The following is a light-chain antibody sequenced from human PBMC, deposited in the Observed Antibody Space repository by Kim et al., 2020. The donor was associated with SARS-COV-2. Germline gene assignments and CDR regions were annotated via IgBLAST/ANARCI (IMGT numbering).Light chain of an antibody. CDR3: CSYAGSYTYV. J-gene: IGLJ1*01. CDR2: DVS. CDR1: RSDVGGYNY. V-gene: IGLV2-11*01. Sequence: GQSVTISCTGTRSDVGGYNYVSWYQQQPGKAPKLMIYDVSKRPSGVPDRFSGSKSGNTASLTISGLQAEDEADYYCCSYAGSYTYVFGTGTKVTVL.